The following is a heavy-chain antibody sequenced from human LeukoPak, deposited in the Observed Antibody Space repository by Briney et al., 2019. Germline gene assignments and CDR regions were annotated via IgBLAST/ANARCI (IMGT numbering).Heavy chain of an antibody. Sequence: ASVKVSCKASGYTFTGYYMHLVRQAPGQGHEWMGWINPNSDGTNFVQKVQGRVSMNSDTAISTAYMELSRLRSDEPAVYYCARDRSSSWNYFTYWGQGTLVAVSS. CDR2: INPNSDGT. CDR3: ARDRSSSWNYFTY. J-gene: IGHJ4*02. V-gene: IGHV1-2*02. D-gene: IGHD6-13*01. CDR1: GYTFTGYY.